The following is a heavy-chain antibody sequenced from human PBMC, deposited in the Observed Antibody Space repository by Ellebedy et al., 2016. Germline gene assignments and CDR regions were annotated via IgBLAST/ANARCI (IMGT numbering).Heavy chain of an antibody. CDR3: TTEYCSGGSCYSVE. Sequence: GGSLRLSCAASGFTFSNAWMNWVRQAPRKGLEWVGRIKSKTDGGTTDYAAPVKGRFTISRDDSKNTLYLQMNSLKTEDTAVYYCTTEYCSGGSCYSVEWGQGTLVTVSS. CDR2: IKSKTDGGTT. J-gene: IGHJ4*02. D-gene: IGHD2-15*01. V-gene: IGHV3-15*07. CDR1: GFTFSNAW.